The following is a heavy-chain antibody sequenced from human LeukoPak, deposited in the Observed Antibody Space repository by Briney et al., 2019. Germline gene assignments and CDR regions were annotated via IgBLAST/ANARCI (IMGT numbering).Heavy chain of an antibody. V-gene: IGHV4-59*01. CDR2: MYYSGST. CDR1: GGSISTYY. J-gene: IGHJ4*02. Sequence: SETLSLTCTVSGGSISTYYWNWLRQSPGKGLEWIGYMYYSGSTNYNPSFKSRVTISVDTSKNESSLKLSSVTAADTAVYYCARTPATTWTNHFDYWGQGTLVTVSS. CDR3: ARTPATTWTNHFDY. D-gene: IGHD4-17*01.